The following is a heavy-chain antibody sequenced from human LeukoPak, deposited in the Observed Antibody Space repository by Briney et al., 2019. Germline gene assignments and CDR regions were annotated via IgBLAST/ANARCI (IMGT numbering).Heavy chain of an antibody. CDR2: VGTAGDT. Sequence: GGSLRLSCTASGFTFSSYNMHWVCQPTGKGLEWVSAVGTAGDTYYPGSVKGRFTLSRENARNSLYLQMNSLRAGDTAVYYCARRGDSRGYYDAFDIWGQGTMVTVSS. D-gene: IGHD3-22*01. CDR1: GFTFSSYN. V-gene: IGHV3-13*01. CDR3: ARRGDSRGYYDAFDI. J-gene: IGHJ3*02.